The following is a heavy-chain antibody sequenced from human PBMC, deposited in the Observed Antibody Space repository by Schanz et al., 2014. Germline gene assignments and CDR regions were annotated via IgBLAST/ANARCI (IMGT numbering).Heavy chain of an antibody. J-gene: IGHJ6*02. CDR3: ARARYGLDV. CDR1: GYIFSSYA. Sequence: QLVQSGSEFRKPGASVKVSCKASGYIFSSYAIHWVRQAPGQGLEWMGWINPTTGNPGYAQGFTGRFVFSFDTSLPSSSFPLSLFPPSDTAVYYCARARYGLDVWGQGTTVTVSS. CDR2: INPTTGNP. V-gene: IGHV7-4-1*01.